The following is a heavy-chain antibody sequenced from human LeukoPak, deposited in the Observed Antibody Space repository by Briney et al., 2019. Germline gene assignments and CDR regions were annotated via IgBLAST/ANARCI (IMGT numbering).Heavy chain of an antibody. Sequence: GASVKVSCKAFGYTFTSNYMHWVRQAPGQGPEWMGVISPSGGSTTYAQKLQGRVTMTTDTSTSTAYMELRSLRSDDTAVYYCARGRVAIWVATIQERYYFDYWGQGTLVTVSS. J-gene: IGHJ4*02. CDR1: GYTFTSNY. CDR3: ARGRVAIWVATIQERYYFDY. V-gene: IGHV1-46*01. CDR2: ISPSGGST. D-gene: IGHD5-12*01.